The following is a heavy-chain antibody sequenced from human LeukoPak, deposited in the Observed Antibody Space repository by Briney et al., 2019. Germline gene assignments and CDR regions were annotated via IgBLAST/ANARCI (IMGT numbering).Heavy chain of an antibody. J-gene: IGHJ4*02. Sequence: GASVKVSCKASGYTFTGYYMHWVRQAPGQGLEWMGWINPNSGGTNYAQKIQGRVTMTRDTSISTAYMELSRLRSDDTAVYYCASYYYDSSGYSDYFDYWGQGTLVTVSS. V-gene: IGHV1-2*02. CDR1: GYTFTGYY. CDR2: INPNSGGT. CDR3: ASYYYDSSGYSDYFDY. D-gene: IGHD3-22*01.